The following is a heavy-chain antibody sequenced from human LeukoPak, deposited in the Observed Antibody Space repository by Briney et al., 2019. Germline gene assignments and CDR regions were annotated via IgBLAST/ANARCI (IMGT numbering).Heavy chain of an antibody. V-gene: IGHV4-59*01. CDR2: IYYSGST. J-gene: IGHJ3*02. D-gene: IGHD3-10*01. Sequence: KASETLSLTCTVSGGSITSYYWSWIRQPPGKGLEWIGHIYYSGSTTYNPSLKSRVTISEDTSKNQFSLKLSSVTTADTAVYYCARGASLWFGDSWVIGAFDIWGQGTTVTVSS. CDR1: GGSITSYY. CDR3: ARGASLWFGDSWVIGAFDI.